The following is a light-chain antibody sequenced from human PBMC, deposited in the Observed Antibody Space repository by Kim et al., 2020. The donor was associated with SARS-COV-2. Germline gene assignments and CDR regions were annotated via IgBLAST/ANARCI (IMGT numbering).Light chain of an antibody. CDR2: GAS. J-gene: IGKJ5*01. CDR1: QGVSCN. Sequence: VSPGESAALSCRASQGVSCNLAWYQQKPGQAPRLLIYGASTRATGIPARFSGSGSGTEFTLTISSLQSEDFAVYYCQQYNNWPITFGQGTRLEIK. CDR3: QQYNNWPIT. V-gene: IGKV3-15*01.